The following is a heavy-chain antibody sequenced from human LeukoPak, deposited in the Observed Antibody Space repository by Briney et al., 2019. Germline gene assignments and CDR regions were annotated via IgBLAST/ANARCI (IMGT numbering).Heavy chain of an antibody. J-gene: IGHJ4*02. D-gene: IGHD2-21*01. V-gene: IGHV4-4*07. CDR3: ARESRVVIGDGYHVDS. CDR1: DGSITNYY. CDR2: LYIGRGM. Sequence: PSETLSLTCFVSDGSITNYYWSWIRQPAGKGLEWIGRLYIGRGMEYNPSLKGRVTMSVDRANMQFSLRLTSVTAADTAVYYCARESRVVIGDGYHVDSWGPGTLITVSS.